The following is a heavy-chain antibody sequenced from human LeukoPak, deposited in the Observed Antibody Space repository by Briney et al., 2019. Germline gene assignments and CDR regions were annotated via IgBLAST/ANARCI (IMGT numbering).Heavy chain of an antibody. D-gene: IGHD6-13*01. Sequence: HGETLKTSCKGSGYSFTSYWIGWVRQIPGKGLEWMGIIYPGDSDTRYSPSFQGQVTISADKSISTAYLQWSSLKASDTAMYYCARQLGSSSWYWFDPWGQGTLVTVSS. J-gene: IGHJ5*02. CDR1: GYSFTSYW. V-gene: IGHV5-51*01. CDR3: ARQLGSSSWYWFDP. CDR2: IYPGDSDT.